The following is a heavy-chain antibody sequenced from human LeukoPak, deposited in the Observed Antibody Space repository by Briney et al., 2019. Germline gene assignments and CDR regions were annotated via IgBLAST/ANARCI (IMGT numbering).Heavy chain of an antibody. D-gene: IGHD2-21*02. CDR3: ASGERVVTAIPGYYFDY. V-gene: IGHV1-46*01. CDR2: INPRGGST. J-gene: IGHJ4*02. Sequence: ASVKVSCKASGYTFTSYYMHWVRQAPGQGLEWMGIINPRGGSTTYAQKFQGRVTMTRDTSTSTVYMELSSLRSEDTAVYYCASGERVVTAIPGYYFDYWGQGTLVTVSS. CDR1: GYTFTSYY.